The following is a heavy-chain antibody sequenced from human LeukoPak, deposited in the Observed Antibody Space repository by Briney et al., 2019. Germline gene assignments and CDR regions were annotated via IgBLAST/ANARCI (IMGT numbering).Heavy chain of an antibody. D-gene: IGHD2-21*02. Sequence: GGSLRLSCAASGFTFSSYAMSWVRQAPGKGLEWVSGISTNGGSTSYADSVKGRLTISRDNPRNTLYMEMNSLRAEDTAVYYCASHSIVTAIPYCGQGTLVTVSS. V-gene: IGHV3-23*01. J-gene: IGHJ4*02. CDR3: ASHSIVTAIPY. CDR2: ISTNGGST. CDR1: GFTFSSYA.